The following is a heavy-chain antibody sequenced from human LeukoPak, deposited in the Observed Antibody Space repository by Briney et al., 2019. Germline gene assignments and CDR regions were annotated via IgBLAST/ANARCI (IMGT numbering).Heavy chain of an antibody. CDR2: ISSSGSTI. V-gene: IGHV3-11*04. CDR1: GFTFSDYY. J-gene: IGHJ4*02. Sequence: GGSLRLSCAASGFTFSDYYMSWIRQAPGKGLEWVSYISSSGSTIYYADSVKGRFTISRDNSKNTLYLQMNSLRAEDTAVYYCARSGGYYDLREAYWGQGTLVTVSS. CDR3: ARSGGYYDLREAY. D-gene: IGHD3-3*01.